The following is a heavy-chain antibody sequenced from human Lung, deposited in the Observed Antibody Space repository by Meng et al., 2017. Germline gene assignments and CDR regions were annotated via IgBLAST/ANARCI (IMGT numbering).Heavy chain of an antibody. CDR2: INHSGST. D-gene: IGHD4-11*01. CDR1: GGSFSDYY. V-gene: IGHV4-34*01. J-gene: IGHJ4*02. CDR3: ARGPTTMAHDFDY. Sequence: QVQIQQWGAGLLKPSETLLITCVVSGGSFSDYYWSWIRQPPGKGLEWIGEINHSGSTNYNPSLESRATISVDTSQNNLSLKLSSVTAADSAVYYCARGPTTMAHDFDYWGQGTLVTVSS.